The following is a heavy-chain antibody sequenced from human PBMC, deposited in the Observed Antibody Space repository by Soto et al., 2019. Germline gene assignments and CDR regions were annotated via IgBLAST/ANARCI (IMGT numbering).Heavy chain of an antibody. V-gene: IGHV4-59*01. J-gene: IGHJ4*02. CDR3: ARVTYYYDFDH. Sequence: SETLSLTCTVSGGSISSYYWSWIRQPPGKGLEWIGYIYYSGSTNYNPSLKSRVTISVDTSKNQFSLKLSSVTAADTAVYYCARVTYYYDFDHWGQGTLVTVSS. CDR2: IYYSGST. D-gene: IGHD3-3*01. CDR1: GGSISSYY.